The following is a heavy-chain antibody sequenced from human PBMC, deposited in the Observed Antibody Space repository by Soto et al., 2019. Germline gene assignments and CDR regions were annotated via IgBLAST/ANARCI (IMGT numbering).Heavy chain of an antibody. CDR3: ARARIMTTVTTVFGY. V-gene: IGHV1-46*01. J-gene: IGHJ4*02. D-gene: IGHD4-4*01. CDR2: INPSGGST. Sequence: GASVKVSFKASGYTFTSYYMHWVRQAPGQGLEWMGIINPSGGSTSYAQKFQGRVTMTRDTSTSTVYMELSSLRSEDTAVYYCARARIMTTVTTVFGYWGQGTLVTAPQ. CDR1: GYTFTSYY.